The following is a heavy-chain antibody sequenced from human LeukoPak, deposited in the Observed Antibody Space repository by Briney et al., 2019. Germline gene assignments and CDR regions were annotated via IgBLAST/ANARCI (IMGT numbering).Heavy chain of an antibody. J-gene: IGHJ6*02. CDR2: ISYDGSNK. V-gene: IGHV3-30*03. CDR3: ARDTLLDYYYYGMDV. D-gene: IGHD3-3*01. CDR1: GFTFCTYG. Sequence: GGSLRLSCAASGFTFCTYGMHWVRQAPGKGLEWVAVISYDGSNKYYADSVKGRFTVSRDNSKNTLYLQMNSLRAEDTAVYYCARDTLLDYYYYGMDVWGQGTTVTVSS.